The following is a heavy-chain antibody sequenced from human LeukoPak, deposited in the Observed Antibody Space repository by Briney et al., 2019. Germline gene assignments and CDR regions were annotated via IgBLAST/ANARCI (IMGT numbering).Heavy chain of an antibody. Sequence: GGSLRLSCAASGLTFSSYRMHWVRQVPGKGLVWVSRINPDGSNTNYADSVKGRFTISRDNAKSTLYLQMNSLRVEDTGVYFCVRSDGWPDYWGQGTLVTVSS. CDR2: INPDGSNT. V-gene: IGHV3-74*01. D-gene: IGHD5-24*01. CDR1: GLTFSSYR. CDR3: VRSDGWPDY. J-gene: IGHJ4*02.